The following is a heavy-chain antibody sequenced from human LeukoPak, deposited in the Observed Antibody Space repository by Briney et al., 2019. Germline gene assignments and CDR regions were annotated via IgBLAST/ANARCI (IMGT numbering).Heavy chain of an antibody. Sequence: AGGSLRLSCAASGFTFSAYAMSWVRQPPEKGLEWVSAISGSGGGTYYPDSLKGRFTISRDNSKNTLYMQMNSLRVEDTAIYYCAKGSNGNYDYWGRGTLVTVSS. CDR3: AKGSNGNYDY. V-gene: IGHV3-23*01. CDR2: ISGSGGGT. J-gene: IGHJ4*02. D-gene: IGHD1-7*01. CDR1: GFTFSAYA.